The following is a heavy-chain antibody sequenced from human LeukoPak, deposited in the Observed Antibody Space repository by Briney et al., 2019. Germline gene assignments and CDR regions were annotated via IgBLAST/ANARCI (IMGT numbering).Heavy chain of an antibody. J-gene: IGHJ5*02. D-gene: IGHD2-21*02. CDR3: ARVRACGGDCYNSNWFDP. Sequence: GGSLRLSCAASGFTFSSYGMHWVRQAPGKGLEWVAAIWDDGTIKKYADSVKGRFTISRDNSRNTLYLQMNSLRAEDTAVYYCARVRACGGDCYNSNWFDPWGQGTLVTVSS. CDR1: GFTFSSYG. CDR2: IWDDGTIK. V-gene: IGHV3-33*08.